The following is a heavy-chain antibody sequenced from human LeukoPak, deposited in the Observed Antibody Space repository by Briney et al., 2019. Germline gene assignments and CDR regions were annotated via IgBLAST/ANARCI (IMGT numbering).Heavy chain of an antibody. Sequence: ASVKVSCQACGYSLTGYYLHWVRQAPGQGLEWMAWINPNSGDTNYAQKFQGRVTLTRDTSISTAYMELSRLRSDDTAVYYCARDLTSYYDFWSGYSYNWFDPWGQGTLVTVSS. CDR2: INPNSGDT. V-gene: IGHV1-2*02. J-gene: IGHJ5*02. D-gene: IGHD3-3*01. CDR1: GYSLTGYY. CDR3: ARDLTSYYDFWSGYSYNWFDP.